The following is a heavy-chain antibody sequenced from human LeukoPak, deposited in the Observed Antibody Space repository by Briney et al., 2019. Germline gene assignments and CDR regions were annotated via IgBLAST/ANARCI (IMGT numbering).Heavy chain of an antibody. Sequence: GGSLRLSCAASGFTFSDYYMSWIRQAPGKGLEWVSYISSSGSTIYYADSVKGRFTTSRDNAKNSLYLQMNSLRAEDTAVYYCARDVQDITIFGVVISYYYYMDVWGKGTTVTVSS. CDR1: GFTFSDYY. CDR2: ISSSGSTI. V-gene: IGHV3-11*01. D-gene: IGHD3-3*01. CDR3: ARDVQDITIFGVVISYYYYMDV. J-gene: IGHJ6*03.